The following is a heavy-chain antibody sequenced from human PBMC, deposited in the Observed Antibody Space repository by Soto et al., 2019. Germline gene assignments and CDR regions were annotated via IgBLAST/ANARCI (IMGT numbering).Heavy chain of an antibody. CDR1: GFTFSSYG. J-gene: IGHJ4*02. CDR2: ISYDGSNK. CDR3: AKEGPLGPSIAVALGLDY. D-gene: IGHD6-19*01. Sequence: VQLVESGGGVVQPGRSLRLSCAASGFTFSSYGMHWVRQAPGKGLEWVAVISYDGSNKYYADSVKGRFTISRDNSKNTLYLQMNSLRAEDTAVYYCAKEGPLGPSIAVALGLDYWGQGTLVTVSS. V-gene: IGHV3-30*18.